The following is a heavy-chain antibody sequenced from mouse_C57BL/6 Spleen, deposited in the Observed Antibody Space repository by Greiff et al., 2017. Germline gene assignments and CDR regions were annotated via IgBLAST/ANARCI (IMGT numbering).Heavy chain of an antibody. Sequence: EVQLVESGGDLVKPGGSLKLSCAASGFTFSSYGMSWVRQTPDKRLEWVATISSGGSYTYYPDSVKGRFTISRDNAKNTLYLQMSSLKSEDTAMYYCARRGYGNSYDYWGQGTTLTVSS. J-gene: IGHJ2*01. D-gene: IGHD1-1*01. CDR2: ISSGGSYT. CDR1: GFTFSSYG. V-gene: IGHV5-6*01. CDR3: ARRGYGNSYDY.